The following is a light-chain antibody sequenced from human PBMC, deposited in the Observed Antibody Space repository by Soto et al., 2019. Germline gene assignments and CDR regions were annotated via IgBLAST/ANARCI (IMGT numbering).Light chain of an antibody. CDR2: EIS. CDR3: SSYTSSSSVV. V-gene: IGLV2-14*01. CDR1: SSDVGGYIY. Sequence: QSVLTQPASVSGSPGQSITISCTGTSSDVGGYIYVSWYQQHPGKAPKLVIYEISNRPSGVSNRFSGSKSGNTASLTISGLQTEDEAEYYCSSYTSSSSVVFGGGTKLTVL. J-gene: IGLJ2*01.